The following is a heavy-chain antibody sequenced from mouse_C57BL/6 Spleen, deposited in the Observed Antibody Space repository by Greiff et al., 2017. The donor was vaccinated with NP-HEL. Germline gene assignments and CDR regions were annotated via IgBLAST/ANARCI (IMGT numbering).Heavy chain of an antibody. V-gene: IGHV5-17*01. CDR2: ISSGSSTI. J-gene: IGHJ3*01. D-gene: IGHD2-1*01. CDR1: GFTFSDYG. CDR3: ASGNYGTAWFAY. Sequence: EVKLMESGGGLVKPGGSLKLSCAASGFTFSDYGMHWVRQAPEKGLEWVAYISSGSSTIYYADTVKGRFTISRDNAKNTLFLQMTSLRSEDTAMYYCASGNYGTAWFAYWGQGTLVTVSA.